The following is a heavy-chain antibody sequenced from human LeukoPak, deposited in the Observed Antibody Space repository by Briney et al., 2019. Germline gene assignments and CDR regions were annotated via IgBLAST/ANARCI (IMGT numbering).Heavy chain of an antibody. V-gene: IGHV4-61*02. CDR1: GGSISSGSYY. CDR2: IYTSGST. Sequence: SQTLSLTCTVSGGSISSGSYYWSWIRQPAGKGLEWIGRIYTSGSTNYNPSLKSRVTISVDTSKNQFSPKLSSVTAADTAVYYCARGRVPAAEFDYWGQGTLVTVSS. CDR3: ARGRVPAAEFDY. J-gene: IGHJ4*02. D-gene: IGHD2-2*01.